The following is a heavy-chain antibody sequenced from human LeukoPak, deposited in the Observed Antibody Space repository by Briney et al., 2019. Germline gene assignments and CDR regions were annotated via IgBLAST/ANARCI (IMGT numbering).Heavy chain of an antibody. CDR2: ISYDGSNK. CDR1: GFRFSGYW. J-gene: IGHJ6*02. D-gene: IGHD1-26*01. CDR3: ARESKWELFDYYGMDV. V-gene: IGHV3-30-3*01. Sequence: GGSLRLSCAASGFRFSGYWMTWVRQAPGKGLEWVAVISYDGSNKYYADSVKGRFTISRDNSKNTLYLQMNSLRAEDTAVYYCARESKWELFDYYGMDVWGQGTTVTVSS.